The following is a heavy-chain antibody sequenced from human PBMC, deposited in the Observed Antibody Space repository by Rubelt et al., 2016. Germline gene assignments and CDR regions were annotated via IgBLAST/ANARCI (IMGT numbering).Heavy chain of an antibody. CDR1: GFTFSSYW. CDR3: ARVYGSGRAFYYYYGMDV. Sequence: CAASGFTFSSYWMHWVRQAPGKGLVWVSRINSDGSSTSYADSVKGRFTISRDNAKNTLYLQMNSLRAEDTAVYYCARVYGSGRAFYYYYGMDVWGQGTTVTVSS. V-gene: IGHV3-74*01. D-gene: IGHD3-10*01. CDR2: INSDGSST. J-gene: IGHJ6*02.